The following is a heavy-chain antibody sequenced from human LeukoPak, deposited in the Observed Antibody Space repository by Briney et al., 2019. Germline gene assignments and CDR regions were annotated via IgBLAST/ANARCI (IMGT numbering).Heavy chain of an antibody. D-gene: IGHD4-11*01. CDR1: GFTFSGSA. CDR2: IRSKASSYAT. Sequence: PGGSLRLSCAVSGFTFSGSAMHGVRQASGKGLEGGGRIRSKASSYATSYDASVKGRFTISRDDSKNTTYLQMNSLKIEDTAIYYCTRRGTTMTPDDYWGQGTLVTVSS. CDR3: TRRGTTMTPDDY. J-gene: IGHJ4*02. V-gene: IGHV3-73*01.